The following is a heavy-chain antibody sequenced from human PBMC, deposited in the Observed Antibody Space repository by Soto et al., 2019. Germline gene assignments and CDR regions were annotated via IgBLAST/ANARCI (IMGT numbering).Heavy chain of an antibody. CDR3: ACLPYLWLRQIHF. Sequence: PGGSLRLSCAASGFSFSVYAMNWVRQAPGKGLEWLAVISHDESNTYYAHSVKGRFAISRDNAKNTLFLQLDSLRAEDTGVYYCACLPYLWLRQIHFWGRGTLVTVSS. J-gene: IGHJ4*03. CDR1: GFSFSVYA. D-gene: IGHD5-18*01. CDR2: ISHDESNT. V-gene: IGHV3-30*09.